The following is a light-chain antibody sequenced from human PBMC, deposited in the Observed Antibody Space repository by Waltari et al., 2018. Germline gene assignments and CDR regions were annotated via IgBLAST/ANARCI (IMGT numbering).Light chain of an antibody. V-gene: IGKV3-15*01. CDR3: QQCNNWPYT. Sequence: EIVMTQSPATLSVSPGERAILSCRASQTVSSTLAWYQQKPGQAPRLLIYGASTRATVIPARFSGSGSGTDFTLTISSLQSEDFAVYYCQQCNNWPYTFGQGTRLEIK. CDR1: QTVSST. CDR2: GAS. J-gene: IGKJ2*01.